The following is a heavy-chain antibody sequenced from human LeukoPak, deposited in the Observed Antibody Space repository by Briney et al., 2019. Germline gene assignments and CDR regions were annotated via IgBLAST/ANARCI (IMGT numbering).Heavy chain of an antibody. D-gene: IGHD6-19*01. V-gene: IGHV4-34*01. CDR1: GGSFSGYY. Sequence: PSETLSLTCAVYGGSFSGYYWSWIRQPPGKGLEWIGEINHSGSTNYNPSLKSRVTISVDTSKNQFSLKLSSVTAADTAVYYCARGGPQWLVRGTDYWGQGTLVTVSS. J-gene: IGHJ4*02. CDR2: INHSGST. CDR3: ARGGPQWLVRGTDY.